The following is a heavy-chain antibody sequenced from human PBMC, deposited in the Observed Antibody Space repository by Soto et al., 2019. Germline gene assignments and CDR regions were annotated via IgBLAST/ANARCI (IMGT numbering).Heavy chain of an antibody. V-gene: IGHV1-46*01. Sequence: ASVTVSCPASGSIFPNYYIHWVRQAPGQGLEWMAIINPLPTSGSTNYAQKFQGRVTVTRDTSTSTVYLELSSLRSDDTAVYYCARDLAAAAYWGQGTLVTVSS. D-gene: IGHD6-13*01. CDR2: INPLPTSGST. J-gene: IGHJ4*02. CDR1: GSIFPNYY. CDR3: ARDLAAAAY.